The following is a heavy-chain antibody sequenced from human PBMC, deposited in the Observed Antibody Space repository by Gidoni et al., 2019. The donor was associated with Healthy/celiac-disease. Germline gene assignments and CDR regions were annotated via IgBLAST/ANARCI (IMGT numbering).Heavy chain of an antibody. V-gene: IGHV4-38-2*02. D-gene: IGHD2-2*01. Sequence: QVQLQESGPGLVQPSETLSLTCTVSGYSISSGYYWGWIRQPPGKGLEWIGSIYHSGSTYYNPSLKSRVTISVDTSKNQFSLKLSSVTAADTAVYYCAREDCSSTSCYQVGYWGQGTLVTVSS. CDR2: IYHSGST. J-gene: IGHJ4*02. CDR3: AREDCSSTSCYQVGY. CDR1: GYSISSGYY.